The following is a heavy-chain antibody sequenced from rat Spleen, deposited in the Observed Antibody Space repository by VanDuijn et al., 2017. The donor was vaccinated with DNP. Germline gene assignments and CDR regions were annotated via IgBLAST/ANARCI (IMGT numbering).Heavy chain of an antibody. Sequence: QVQMKETGPGLVQTTQTLSVTCTVSGFSLTSYGVYWVRPPSGKGLEWMGRMRYDGDTSYSSSLTSRLSISRDTSKNQVFLKMSGLQTDDTGTYYCTRALRGPFDYWGQGVMVTVSS. CDR1: GFSLTSYG. V-gene: IGHV2-63*01. CDR2: MRYDGDT. CDR3: TRALRGPFDY. D-gene: IGHD3-1*01. J-gene: IGHJ2*01.